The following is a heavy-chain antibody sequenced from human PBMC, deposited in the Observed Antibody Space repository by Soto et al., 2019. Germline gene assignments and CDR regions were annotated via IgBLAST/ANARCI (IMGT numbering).Heavy chain of an antibody. V-gene: IGHV5-10-1*03. J-gene: IGHJ5*02. Sequence: EVQLVQSGAEVKKTGESLRISCKGSGYSFTSHWISWVRQMPGKGLEWMGRIDPSDSYTNYSPSFQGHVTISADKSISTAYLQWSSLXXXXXXXXXXXXXYTSGSYGGXFDPWGQXT. CDR3: XXXYTSGSYGGXFDP. D-gene: IGHD6-19*01. CDR2: IDPSDSYT. CDR1: GYSFTSHW.